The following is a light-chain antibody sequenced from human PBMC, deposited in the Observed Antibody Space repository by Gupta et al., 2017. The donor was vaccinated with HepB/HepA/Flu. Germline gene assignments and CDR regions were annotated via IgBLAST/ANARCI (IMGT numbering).Light chain of an antibody. Sequence: EIVTTQPPSTLSVSPGERATLSCRASQSVRSKIAWYQQKPGQAPKLLIYGASTRANGTPARFSGSGSGTDITLTISMRPSDDFTASYCQQYKNWPLTFGQGTKVEIK. CDR1: QSVRSK. J-gene: IGKJ1*01. CDR2: GAS. V-gene: IGKV3-15*01. CDR3: QQYKNWPLT.